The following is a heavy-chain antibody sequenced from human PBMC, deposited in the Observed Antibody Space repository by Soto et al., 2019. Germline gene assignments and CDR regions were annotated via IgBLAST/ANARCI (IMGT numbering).Heavy chain of an antibody. D-gene: IGHD1-7*01. V-gene: IGHV3-15*07. CDR3: ATDIHATWLLNS. CDR1: GFTFSNAW. J-gene: IGHJ4*02. Sequence: GGSLRLSCAASGFTFSNAWMNWVRQAPGKGLEWVGRIKSKTDGGTTDYAAPVKGRFTISRDDSKNTLYLQMNSLKTEDTSLYLCATDIHATWLLNSWGQGTLVTVSS. CDR2: IKSKTDGGTT.